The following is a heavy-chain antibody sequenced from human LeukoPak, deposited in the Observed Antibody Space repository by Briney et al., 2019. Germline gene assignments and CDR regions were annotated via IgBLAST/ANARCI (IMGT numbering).Heavy chain of an antibody. CDR2: ISYDGSNK. CDR1: GFTFSNYS. D-gene: IGHD6-19*01. V-gene: IGHV3-30*18. J-gene: IGHJ4*02. Sequence: GGSLRLSCAASGFTFSNYSMNWVRQAPGKGLEWVAVISYDGSNKYYADSVKGRFTISRDNSKNTLYLQMNSLRAEDTAVYYCAKRGWAVAGNFDYWGQGTLVTVSS. CDR3: AKRGWAVAGNFDY.